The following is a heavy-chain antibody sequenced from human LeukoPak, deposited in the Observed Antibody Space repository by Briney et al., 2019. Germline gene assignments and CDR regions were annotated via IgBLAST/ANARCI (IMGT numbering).Heavy chain of an antibody. CDR2: IYYSGST. D-gene: IGHD2-21*02. V-gene: IGHV4-39*01. Sequence: SETLSLTCTVSGGSISTSGYYWGWIRQPPGKGLEWIGSIYYSGSTYYNPSLKSRVTISVDTSKNQFSLKLSSVTAADTAVYYCARQGDYYYYYYMDVWGKGTTVTISS. J-gene: IGHJ6*03. CDR1: GGSISTSGYY. CDR3: ARQGDYYYYYYMDV.